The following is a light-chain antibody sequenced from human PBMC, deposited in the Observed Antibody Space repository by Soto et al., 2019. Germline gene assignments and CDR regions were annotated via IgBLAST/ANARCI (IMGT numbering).Light chain of an antibody. CDR1: SSDVGAYNY. Sequence: QSVLAQPASVSGSPGQSITISCTGTSSDVGAYNYVSWYQQHPGKAPKLMISEVSNRPSGVSDRFSGSKSGNTASPTISGLQAEDDADYYCSSYTGSSTYVFGTGTKV. J-gene: IGLJ1*01. CDR3: SSYTGSSTYV. CDR2: EVS. V-gene: IGLV2-14*01.